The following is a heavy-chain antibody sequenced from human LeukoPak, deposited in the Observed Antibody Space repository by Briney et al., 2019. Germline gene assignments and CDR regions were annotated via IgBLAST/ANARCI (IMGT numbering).Heavy chain of an antibody. V-gene: IGHV3-30*04. CDR2: ILEDGSIQ. D-gene: IGHD3-10*01. CDR1: GLTFRNYM. J-gene: IGHJ4*02. CDR3: ARVQGGGFRTADF. Sequence: GRSLRLSCAASGLTFRNYMVHWVRQAPGKGLDWVAVILEDGSIQHYADSVKGRFTISRDNSRNTVFLQMNSLRGEDTAIYYCARVQGGGFRTADFWGQGTVVTVSS.